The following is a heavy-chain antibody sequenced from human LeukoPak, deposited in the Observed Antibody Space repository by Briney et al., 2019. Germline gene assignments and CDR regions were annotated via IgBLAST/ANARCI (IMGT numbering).Heavy chain of an antibody. V-gene: IGHV4-34*01. Sequence: PSETLSLTCAVYGGSFRGYYWSWIRQPPGKGLEWIGEINHSGSTNYNPSLKSRVTTSVDTSKNQFSLHLYSVTAADTAVFYCATSYYYDYRQIDYWGQGTLVTVSS. J-gene: IGHJ4*02. D-gene: IGHD3-22*01. CDR2: INHSGST. CDR3: ATSYYYDYRQIDY. CDR1: GGSFRGYY.